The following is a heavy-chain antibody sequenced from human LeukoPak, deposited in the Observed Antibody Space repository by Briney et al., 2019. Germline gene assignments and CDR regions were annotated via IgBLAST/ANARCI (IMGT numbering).Heavy chain of an antibody. CDR3: ATSIAQWYGA. CDR2: IKADSGDR. J-gene: IGHJ4*02. D-gene: IGHD3-10*01. CDR1: GGTFSSYA. V-gene: IGHV1-2*02. Sequence: ASVKVSCKASGGTFSSYAISWVRQAPGQGLEWMGGIKADSGDRKYAEKFQDRVTMTTDRPISTVYMEMSSLRYDDTAVFYCATSIAQWYGAWGQGTLVTVSS.